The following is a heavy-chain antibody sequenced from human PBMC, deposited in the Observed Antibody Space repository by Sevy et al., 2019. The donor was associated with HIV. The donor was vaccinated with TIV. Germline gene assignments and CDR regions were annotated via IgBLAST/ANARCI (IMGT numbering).Heavy chain of an antibody. D-gene: IGHD3-3*01. CDR3: ARDSPDFWIDY. CDR2: IYTSGST. J-gene: IGHJ4*02. CDR1: GGSISSYY. V-gene: IGHV4-4*07. Sequence: SETLSLTCTVSGGSISSYYWSWIRQPAGKGLEWIGRIYTSGSTNYNPSLNSRVTMSVDTSKNQFSLKLSSVTTADTAVYYCARDSPDFWIDYWGQGTLVTVSS.